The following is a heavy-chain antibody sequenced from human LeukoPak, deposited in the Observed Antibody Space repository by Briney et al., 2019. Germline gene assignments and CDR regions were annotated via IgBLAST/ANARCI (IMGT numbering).Heavy chain of an antibody. CDR1: GYTFTSYY. CDR3: ARDPLYSSSPYYFDY. D-gene: IGHD6-6*01. CDR2: INPSGGNT. J-gene: IGHJ4*02. Sequence: GASVKVSCKASGYTFTSYYMHWVRQAPGQGLEWMGVINPSGGNTRHAQKFQGRVTMTRDTSTSTVYMELSSLRSEDTAVYYCARDPLYSSSPYYFDYWGQGTLVTVSS. V-gene: IGHV1-46*01.